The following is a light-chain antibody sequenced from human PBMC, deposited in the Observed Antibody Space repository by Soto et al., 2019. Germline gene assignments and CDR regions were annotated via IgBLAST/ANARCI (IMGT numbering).Light chain of an antibody. CDR2: EVV. V-gene: IGLV2-8*01. Sequence: QSVLTLPPSASGSPGQSVPISCTGTKSVIGVYVFVSWYQHHPGKAPRLIIYEVVQRPSGVPDRFSCSKSGNTASLTVSELQAEDEADYFCSSYAGRNNPLLVIGTGTKVTVL. CDR3: SSYAGRNNPLLV. J-gene: IGLJ1*01. CDR1: KSVIGVYVF.